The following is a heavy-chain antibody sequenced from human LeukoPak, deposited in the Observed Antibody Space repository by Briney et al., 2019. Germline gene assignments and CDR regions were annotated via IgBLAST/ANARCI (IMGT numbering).Heavy chain of an antibody. CDR2: ISSSSSYI. CDR1: GFTFSSYS. D-gene: IGHD3-22*01. CDR3: ARGRFNYDSTGYSSFYY. Sequence: GGSLRLSCAASGFTFSSYSMNWVRQAPGKGPEWVSSISSSSSYIYYADSVKGRFTISRDNAKNSLYLQMNSLRAEDTAVYYCARGRFNYDSTGYSSFYYWGQGTLVTVSS. J-gene: IGHJ4*02. V-gene: IGHV3-21*01.